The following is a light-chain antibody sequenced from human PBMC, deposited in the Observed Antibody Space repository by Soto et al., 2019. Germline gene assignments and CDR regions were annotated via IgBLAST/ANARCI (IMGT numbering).Light chain of an antibody. Sequence: LKDSQGAVSLKRGEIGRRCCRASLSVRNNYLAWYQQRPGQAPRLLIYAASSRATGIPDRFSGSGSGTEFAYEIGFLDPEDCIRDCSKASACALNTFAQGSNVDI. CDR1: LSVRNNY. CDR3: KASACALNT. CDR2: AAS. J-gene: IGKJ1*01. V-gene: IGKV3-20*01.